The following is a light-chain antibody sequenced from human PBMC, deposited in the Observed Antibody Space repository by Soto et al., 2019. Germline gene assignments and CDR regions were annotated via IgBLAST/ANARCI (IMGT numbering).Light chain of an antibody. Sequence: LVVTQSPRSLPVTPGEPASMSCRASQSLHSNGINYLHWYLQKPGQSPQLLIYLGSNRASGVPDRFSGSGSGTEYTLNIRRVAAEDVGVYYCMQALQKPSTFGQGTKVDIK. V-gene: IGKV2-28*01. CDR1: QSLHSNGINY. CDR2: LGS. J-gene: IGKJ1*01. CDR3: MQALQKPST.